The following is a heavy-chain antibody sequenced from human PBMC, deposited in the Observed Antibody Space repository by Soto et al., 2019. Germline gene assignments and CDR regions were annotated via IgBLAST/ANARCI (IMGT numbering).Heavy chain of an antibody. CDR3: AKNLGELSLWAVEY. D-gene: IGHD3-16*01. CDR2: ISGSAGST. V-gene: IGHV3-23*01. J-gene: IGHJ4*02. Sequence: EVQLLESGGGLVQPGGSLRLSCAASGFTFSSYAMSWVRQAPGKGLDWVSGISGSAGSTHYADSVKGRFTISRDSSKNTVYLQINSLRAEDTALYFCAKNLGELSLWAVEYWGQGTLVTVTS. CDR1: GFTFSSYA.